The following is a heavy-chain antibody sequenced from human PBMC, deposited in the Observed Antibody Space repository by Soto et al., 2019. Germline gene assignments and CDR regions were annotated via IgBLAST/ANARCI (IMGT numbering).Heavy chain of an antibody. CDR3: ARDDGYSGYGNFDY. CDR1: GFTFSSYW. J-gene: IGHJ4*02. CDR2: IKQDGSEK. D-gene: IGHD5-12*01. V-gene: IGHV3-7*01. Sequence: GGSLRLSCAASGFTFSSYWMSWVRQAPGKGLEWVANIKQDGSEKYYVDTVKGRFTISRDNAKNSLYLQMNSLRAEDTAVYYCARDDGYSGYGNFDYWGQGTLVTVSS.